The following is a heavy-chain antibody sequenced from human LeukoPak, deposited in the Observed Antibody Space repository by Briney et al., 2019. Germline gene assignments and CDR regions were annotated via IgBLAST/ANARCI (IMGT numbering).Heavy chain of an antibody. CDR1: GFTFNNAW. J-gene: IGHJ5*02. CDR3: TSHAAFDP. CDR2: IKSKNVGGTT. Sequence: GGSLRLSCAASGFTFNNAWMNWVRQAPGKGLEWVGRIKSKNVGGTTDYAAPVKGRFTISRDDSKNTAYLQMNSLKIEDTAVYYCTSHAAFDPWGQGTLVTVSS. V-gene: IGHV3-15*01.